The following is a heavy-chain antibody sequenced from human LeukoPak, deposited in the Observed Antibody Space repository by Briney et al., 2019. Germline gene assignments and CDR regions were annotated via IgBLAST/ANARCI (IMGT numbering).Heavy chain of an antibody. Sequence: GGSLRLSCAASGFTFSSYEMNWVRQAPGKGLEWVSYISSSGSTIYYADSVKGRFTISRDNAKNSLYLQMNSLRAEDTAVYYCPRDLGFGDDFDPWGQGTLVTVSS. CDR1: GFTFSSYE. D-gene: IGHD3-10*01. J-gene: IGHJ5*02. V-gene: IGHV3-48*03. CDR2: ISSSGSTI. CDR3: PRDLGFGDDFDP.